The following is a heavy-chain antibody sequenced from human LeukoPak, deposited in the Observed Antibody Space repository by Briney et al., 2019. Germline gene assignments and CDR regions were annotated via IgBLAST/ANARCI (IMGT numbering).Heavy chain of an antibody. CDR1: GCTFSSYW. J-gene: IGHJ6*02. D-gene: IGHD3-10*01. Sequence: GGSLRLSCAASGCTFSSYWMSWVRQAPGQGQEWVANIKKDGSGKYSLDSVKGPFTISRDNAKNSLYLQMSSLRAEDTAVYYFSRDTPGVREVIPLYGMDFWGQGTTVTVSS. V-gene: IGHV3-7*05. CDR2: IKKDGSGK. CDR3: SRDTPGVREVIPLYGMDF.